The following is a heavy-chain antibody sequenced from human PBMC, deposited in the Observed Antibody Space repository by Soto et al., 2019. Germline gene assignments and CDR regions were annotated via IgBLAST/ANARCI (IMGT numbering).Heavy chain of an antibody. J-gene: IGHJ4*02. V-gene: IGHV1-24*01. CDR2: FDPEDGET. CDR3: ATGIRIAVAGFDY. CDR1: GYTFTGYY. Sequence: ASVKVSCKASGYTFTGYYMHCVRQAPGKGLEWMGGFDPEDGETIYAQKFQGRVTMTEDTSTDTAYMELSSLRSEDTAVYYCATGIRIAVAGFDYWGQGTLVTVSS. D-gene: IGHD6-19*01.